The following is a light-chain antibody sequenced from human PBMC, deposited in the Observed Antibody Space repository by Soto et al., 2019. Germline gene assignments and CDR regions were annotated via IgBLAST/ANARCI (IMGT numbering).Light chain of an antibody. CDR2: YDS. V-gene: IGLV3-21*04. CDR3: QVCDSSSGHVV. Sequence: SSELTQPPSVSVAPGKTARITCGGNNIGSKSVHWYQQQPGQAPVLVIYYDSVRPTGIPERFSGYNSGNTATLTISRVEAGDEADYYCQVCDSSSGHVVFGGGTKLTVL. J-gene: IGLJ2*01. CDR1: NIGSKS.